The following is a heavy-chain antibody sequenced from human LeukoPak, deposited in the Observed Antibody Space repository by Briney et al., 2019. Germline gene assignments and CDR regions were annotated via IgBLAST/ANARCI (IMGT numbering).Heavy chain of an antibody. CDR2: ISSSSSYI. V-gene: IGHV3-21*01. CDR1: GFTFSSYS. D-gene: IGHD3-10*01. Sequence: GGSLRLSCAASGFTFSSYSMNWVRQAPGKGLEWVSSISSSSSYIYYADSVKGRFTISRDNAKNSLYLQMNSLRAEDTAVYYCAREREIWFGELGYWGQGTLVTVSS. CDR3: AREREIWFGELGY. J-gene: IGHJ4*02.